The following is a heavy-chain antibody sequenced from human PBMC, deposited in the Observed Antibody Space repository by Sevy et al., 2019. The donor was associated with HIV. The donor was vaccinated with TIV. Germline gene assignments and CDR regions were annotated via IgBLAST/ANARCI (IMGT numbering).Heavy chain of an antibody. Sequence: SETLSLTCAVSGGSINSGGYSWSWIRQPPGKGLEWIGYIFQSGATYYIPSLQSRVSISVDMSKNQFSLNLRSVTAADTAVYYCARGRVVDSSSWYGAFDVWGQGTMVTVSS. CDR3: ARGRVVDSSSWYGAFDV. V-gene: IGHV4-30-2*01. J-gene: IGHJ3*01. CDR2: IFQSGAT. CDR1: GGSINSGGYS. D-gene: IGHD6-13*01.